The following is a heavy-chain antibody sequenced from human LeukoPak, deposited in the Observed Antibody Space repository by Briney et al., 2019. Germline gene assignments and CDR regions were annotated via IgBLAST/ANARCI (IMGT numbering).Heavy chain of an antibody. V-gene: IGHV3-23*01. CDR2: IYENGGTT. D-gene: IGHD2-21*01. Sequence: GGSLRLSCVGSGFTFRSHAMSWVRQAPEKGREFVSGIYENGGTTYYADSVKGRFSISRDKSKNTLYLQMDSLRGEDTAVYYCAKDCRIGYSAPFDYWGQGALVTVSS. CDR3: AKDCRIGYSAPFDY. CDR1: GFTFRSHA. J-gene: IGHJ4*02.